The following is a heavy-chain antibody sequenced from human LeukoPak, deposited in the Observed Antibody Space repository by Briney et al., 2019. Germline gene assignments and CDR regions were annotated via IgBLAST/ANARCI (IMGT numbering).Heavy chain of an antibody. Sequence: ASVKVSCKASGYTFTNYDINCVRQATGQGLEWMGWMNPHSANTGYAQKFQGRVSMTRNTSINTAYMELSSLISEDAAVYYCARRPNGDYWGQGTLVTVSS. D-gene: IGHD4/OR15-4a*01. CDR3: ARRPNGDY. J-gene: IGHJ4*02. V-gene: IGHV1-8*01. CDR1: GYTFTNYD. CDR2: MNPHSANT.